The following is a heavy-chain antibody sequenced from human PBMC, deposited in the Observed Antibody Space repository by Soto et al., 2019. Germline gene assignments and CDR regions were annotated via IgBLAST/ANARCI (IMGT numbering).Heavy chain of an antibody. D-gene: IGHD6-13*01. CDR1: GFTFSSYW. Sequence: GGSLRLSCAASGFTFSSYWMSWVRQAPGKGLEWVANIKQDGSEKYYVDSVKGRFTISRDNAKNSLYLQMNSLRAEDTAVYYCARDLGGLAAAGGFDPWGQGTLVTVSS. CDR3: ARDLGGLAAAGGFDP. J-gene: IGHJ5*02. V-gene: IGHV3-7*03. CDR2: IKQDGSEK.